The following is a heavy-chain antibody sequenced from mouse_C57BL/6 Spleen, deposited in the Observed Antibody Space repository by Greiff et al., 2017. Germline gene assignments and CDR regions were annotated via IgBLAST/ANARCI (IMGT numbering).Heavy chain of an antibody. V-gene: IGHV1-50*01. CDR1: GYTFTSYW. J-gene: IGHJ2*01. CDR2: IDPADSYT. CDR3: ARNTLSPEDWFAY. Sequence: VQLQQPGAELVKPGASVKLSCKASGYTFTSYWMQWVKQRPGQGLEWIGEIDPADSYTNYNQKFKGKATWTVDTSSSTAYMQLRSLTSEDSAVYYCARNTLSPEDWFAYWGQGTTLTVSA. D-gene: IGHD5-1-1*01.